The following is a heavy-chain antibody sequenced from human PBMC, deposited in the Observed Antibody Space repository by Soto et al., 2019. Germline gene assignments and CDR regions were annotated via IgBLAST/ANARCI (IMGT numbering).Heavy chain of an antibody. J-gene: IGHJ4*02. V-gene: IGHV3-13*01. CDR3: ARGGYSSGWYGGYFDY. CDR1: GFTFSSYD. Sequence: GGSLRLSCAASGFTFSSYDMHWVRQATGKGLEWVSAIGTAGDTYYPGSVKGRFTISRENAKNSLYPQMNSLRAGDTAVYYCARGGYSSGWYGGYFDYWGQGTLVTVSS. CDR2: IGTAGDT. D-gene: IGHD6-19*01.